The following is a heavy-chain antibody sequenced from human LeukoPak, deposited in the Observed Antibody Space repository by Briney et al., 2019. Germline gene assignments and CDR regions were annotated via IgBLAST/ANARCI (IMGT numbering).Heavy chain of an antibody. CDR2: ISGGDGTT. CDR3: AREWGQPRD. V-gene: IGHV3-23*01. CDR1: GFTFTNYA. J-gene: IGHJ4*02. Sequence: GGSLRPSCAASGFTFTNYAMNWVRQAPGKGLEWVSGISGGDGTTFYADSVRGRFTISRDNSKNTLYLQMNSLRADDTAVYYCAREWGQPRDWGQGTLVTVSS. D-gene: IGHD7-27*01.